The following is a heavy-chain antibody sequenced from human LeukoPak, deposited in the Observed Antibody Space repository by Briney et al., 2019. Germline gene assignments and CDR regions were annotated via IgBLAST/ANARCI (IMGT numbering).Heavy chain of an antibody. CDR2: IIPIFGTA. D-gene: IGHD6-13*01. CDR3: ARGNRIAAAGNGYDY. Sequence: GASVKVSCKASGGTFSSYAISWVRQAPGQGLEWMGGIIPIFGTANYAQKFQGRVTITADESTSTAYMELSSLRSEDTAVYYCARGNRIAAAGNGYDYWGQGTLVTVSS. V-gene: IGHV1-69*13. J-gene: IGHJ4*02. CDR1: GGTFSSYA.